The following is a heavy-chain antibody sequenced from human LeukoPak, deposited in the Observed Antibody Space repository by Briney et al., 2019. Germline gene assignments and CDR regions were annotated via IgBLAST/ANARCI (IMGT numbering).Heavy chain of an antibody. CDR1: GFTFSSYA. V-gene: IGHV3-23*01. J-gene: IGHJ4*02. CDR2: ISGSGGST. CDR3: ANTRRGYSYGYHFRY. D-gene: IGHD5-18*01. Sequence: GGSLRLSCAASGFTFSSYAMSWVRQAPGKGLEWVSAISGSGGSTYYADSVKGRFTISRDNSKNTLYLQMNSLRAEDTAVYYCANTRRGYSYGYHFRYWGQGTLVTVSS.